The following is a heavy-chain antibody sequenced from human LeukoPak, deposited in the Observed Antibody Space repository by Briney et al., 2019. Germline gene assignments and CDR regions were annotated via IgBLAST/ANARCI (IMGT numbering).Heavy chain of an antibody. D-gene: IGHD1-14*01. CDR1: GFSFRSYA. CDR2: IAYDGSTK. Sequence: GRSLRLSCAASGFSFRSYAMHWVRQAPGKGLEWVAVIAYDGSTKYYADSVKGRFTISRDNSKNTLYLQLNSLRAEDTAIYYCAKDRASGNYFDYWGQGALVTVSS. V-gene: IGHV3-30*04. CDR3: AKDRASGNYFDY. J-gene: IGHJ4*02.